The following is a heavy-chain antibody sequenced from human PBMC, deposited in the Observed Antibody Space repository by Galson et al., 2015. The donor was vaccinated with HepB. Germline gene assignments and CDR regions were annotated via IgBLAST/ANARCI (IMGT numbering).Heavy chain of an antibody. CDR3: ARDGGHWGDEDY. CDR1: GYTFSSYS. D-gene: IGHD3-16*01. J-gene: IGHJ4*02. V-gene: IGHV1-46*01. Sequence: SVKVSCKASGYTFSSYSITWVRQAPGHGPEWMGKINPSGGTMYAQRFQGRVSLTRDTSTSTVYMDLSSLRSEDTAVYYCARDGGHWGDEDYWGQGTLVTVSS. CDR2: INPSGGT.